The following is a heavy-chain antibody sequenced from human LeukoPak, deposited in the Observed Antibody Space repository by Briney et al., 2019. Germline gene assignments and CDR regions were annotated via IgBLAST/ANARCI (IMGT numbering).Heavy chain of an antibody. CDR3: TRQIPYDFWSGYHDY. Sequence: GGSLRLSCAASGFTFSGSAMHWVRQASGKELEWVGRIRSKANSYATAYAASVKGRFTISRDDSKNTAYLQMNSLKTEDTAVYYCTRQIPYDFWSGYHDYWGQGTLVTVSS. J-gene: IGHJ4*02. CDR1: GFTFSGSA. D-gene: IGHD3-3*01. V-gene: IGHV3-73*01. CDR2: IRSKANSYAT.